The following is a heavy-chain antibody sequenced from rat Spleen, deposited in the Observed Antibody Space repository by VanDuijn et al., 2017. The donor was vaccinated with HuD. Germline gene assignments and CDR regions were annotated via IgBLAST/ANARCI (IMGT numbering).Heavy chain of an antibody. CDR2: ISYSGST. D-gene: IGHD1-10*01. CDR3: ARRTGQVYNNYFDY. V-gene: IGHV3-1*01. Sequence: EVQLQESGPGLVKPSQSLSLTCSVTGYSITSSYTWNWIRKFPGNKMEWIGHISYSGSTSYNPSLKSRISITRDTSKNQFFLQLNSVTTEDTATYYCARRTGQVYNNYFDYWGQGVMVTVSS. CDR1: GYSITSSY. J-gene: IGHJ2*01.